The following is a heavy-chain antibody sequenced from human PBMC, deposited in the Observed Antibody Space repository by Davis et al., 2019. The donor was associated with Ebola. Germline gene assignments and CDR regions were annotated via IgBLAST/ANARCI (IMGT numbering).Heavy chain of an antibody. CDR1: GFTFSNNV. CDR3: AKRKGARSGSYFI. J-gene: IGHJ4*02. Sequence: GESLKISCAASGFTFSNNVMSWVRQAPGKRLEWVSGITNSNSGATTYYADSVKGRFTISRDNSKNTLYLQMNSLRAEDTAVYYCAKRKGARSGSYFIWGQGTLVTVSS. D-gene: IGHD1-26*01. V-gene: IGHV3-23*01. CDR2: ITNSNSGATT.